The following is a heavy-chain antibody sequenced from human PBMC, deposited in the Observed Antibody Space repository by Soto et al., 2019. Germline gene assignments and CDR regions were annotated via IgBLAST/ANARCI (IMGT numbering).Heavy chain of an antibody. J-gene: IGHJ6*02. Sequence: QVQLVQSGAEVKKPGSSVKVSCKASGGTFSSYAISWVRQAPGHGLEWMGGIIPIFGTANYAQKFQGRVTITADESTSTAYMELSSLRSEDTGVYYCSRDRKANGEWDVWGQGTTVTVSS. CDR3: SRDRKANGEWDV. CDR2: IIPIFGTA. D-gene: IGHD2-8*01. CDR1: GGTFSSYA. V-gene: IGHV1-69*01.